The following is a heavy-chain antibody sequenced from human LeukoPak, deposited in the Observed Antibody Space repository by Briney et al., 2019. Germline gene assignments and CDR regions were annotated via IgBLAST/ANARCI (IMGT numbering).Heavy chain of an antibody. CDR2: ISHDGNTK. Sequence: GTSLRLSCAGSGFTFSTYVMHWVRQVPGKGLEWVARISHDGNTKFYADSVKGRFTISRDNSKNTLSLEMYSLRAEDTAMYYCARDRDWMLYDYWGQGTLVTVSS. CDR3: ARDRDWMLYDY. CDR1: GFTFSTYV. J-gene: IGHJ4*02. V-gene: IGHV3-33*01. D-gene: IGHD3-9*01.